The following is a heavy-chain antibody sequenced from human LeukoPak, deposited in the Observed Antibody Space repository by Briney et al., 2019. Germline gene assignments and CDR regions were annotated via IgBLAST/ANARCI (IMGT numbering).Heavy chain of an antibody. V-gene: IGHV4-4*02. Sequence: KPSGTLSLTCAVSGGSISSSNWWSWVRQPPGKGLEWIGEIYHSGSTNYNPSLKSRVTISVDTSKNQFSLKLSSVTAADTAVYYCARSYRTGVYFDYWGQGTLVTVSS. CDR3: ARSYRTGVYFDY. J-gene: IGHJ4*02. D-gene: IGHD1-14*01. CDR1: GGSISSSNW. CDR2: IYHSGST.